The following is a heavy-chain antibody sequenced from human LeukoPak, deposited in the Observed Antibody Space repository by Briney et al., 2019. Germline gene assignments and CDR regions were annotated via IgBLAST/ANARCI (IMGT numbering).Heavy chain of an antibody. V-gene: IGHV3-30-3*01. Sequence: GRSLRLSCAASGFTFSSYAMHWVRQAPGKGLEWVAVISYDGSNKYYADSVKGRFTISRDNSKNTLYLQMNSLRAEDTAVHYCARAPEASCYRNWFDPWGQGTLVTVSS. CDR3: ARAPEASCYRNWFDP. J-gene: IGHJ5*02. CDR2: ISYDGSNK. CDR1: GFTFSSYA. D-gene: IGHD2-2*01.